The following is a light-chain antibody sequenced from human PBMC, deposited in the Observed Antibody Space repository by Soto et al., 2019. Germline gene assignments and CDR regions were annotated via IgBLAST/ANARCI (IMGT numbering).Light chain of an antibody. CDR2: DAS. Sequence: EIVLTQSPATLSLSPGERATLTCRASQSIGTSLAWYKHKPGQTPRLLIYDASDRATDSPARFSGSGSGTDFTLTISSLAPEDFADYYCQQCFSWPLTFGGGTKVEIK. J-gene: IGKJ4*01. V-gene: IGKV3-11*01. CDR3: QQCFSWPLT. CDR1: QSIGTS.